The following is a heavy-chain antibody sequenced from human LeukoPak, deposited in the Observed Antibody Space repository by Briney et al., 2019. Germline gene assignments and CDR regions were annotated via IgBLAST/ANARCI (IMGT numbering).Heavy chain of an antibody. V-gene: IGHV1-69*13. J-gene: IGHJ5*02. Sequence: EASVKVSCTASGGTFSSYAISWVRQAPGQGLEWMGGIIPIFGTANYAQKLQGRVTITADESTSTAYMELSSLRSEDTAVYYCARVAAAGLTRNWFDPWGQGTLVTVSS. CDR1: GGTFSSYA. CDR2: IIPIFGTA. CDR3: ARVAAAGLTRNWFDP. D-gene: IGHD6-13*01.